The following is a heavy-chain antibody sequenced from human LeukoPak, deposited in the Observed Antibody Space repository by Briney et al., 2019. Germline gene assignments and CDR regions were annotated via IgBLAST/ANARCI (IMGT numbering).Heavy chain of an antibody. CDR3: ARRYCSSTSCLLSWFDP. Sequence: SETLSLTCTGSGGSISSSSYYWGWIRQPPGKGLEWSGSIYYSGSTYYNPSLKSRVTISVDTSKNQFSLKLSSVTAADTAVYYCARRYCSSTSCLLSWFDPWGQGTLVTVSS. CDR2: IYYSGST. CDR1: GGSISSSSYY. J-gene: IGHJ5*02. V-gene: IGHV4-39*01. D-gene: IGHD2-2*01.